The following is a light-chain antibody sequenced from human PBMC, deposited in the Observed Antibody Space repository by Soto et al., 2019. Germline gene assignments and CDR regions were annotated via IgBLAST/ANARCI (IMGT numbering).Light chain of an antibody. CDR1: SSDVGGYNY. Sequence: QSALTQPASVSGSPGQSITISCTGTSSDVGGYNYVSWYQQHPGKAPKLMIYEVSNRPSGVSNRFSGSKSGNTACLTISGLQAEDEADYYCSSYTSSSTVVFGGEIELTVL. CDR2: EVS. J-gene: IGLJ2*01. V-gene: IGLV2-14*01. CDR3: SSYTSSSTVV.